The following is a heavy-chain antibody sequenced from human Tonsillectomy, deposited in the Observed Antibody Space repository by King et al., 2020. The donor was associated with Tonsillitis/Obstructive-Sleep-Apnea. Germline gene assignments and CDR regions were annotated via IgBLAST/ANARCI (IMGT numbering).Heavy chain of an antibody. CDR1: GYTFTSYG. CDR2: ISAYNGNT. J-gene: IGHJ5*02. V-gene: IGHV1-18*01. CDR3: ARVRGGEYSSSLNWFDP. D-gene: IGHD6-6*01. Sequence: QLVQSGAEVKKPGASVKVSCKASGYTFTSYGISWVRQAPGQGLEWMGWISAYNGNTNYAQKLQGRVTMTTDTSTSTAYMELRSLRSDDTAVYYFARVRGGEYSSSLNWFDPWGQGTLVTVSS.